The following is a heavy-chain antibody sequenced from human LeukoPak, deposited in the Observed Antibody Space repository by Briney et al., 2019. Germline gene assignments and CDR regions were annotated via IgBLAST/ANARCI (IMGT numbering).Heavy chain of an antibody. D-gene: IGHD3-9*01. J-gene: IGHJ5*02. CDR3: ANLDGIYSGGFDP. CDR2: ISGSGGST. Sequence: PGGSLRLSCAASGITFSRYAMTWVRRAPGKGLEWVSGISGSGGSTYYIDSVKGRFTISRDNSKNTLYLQMTSLRAEDTAVYYCANLDGIYSGGFDPWGQGTLVTVSS. V-gene: IGHV3-23*01. CDR1: GITFSRYA.